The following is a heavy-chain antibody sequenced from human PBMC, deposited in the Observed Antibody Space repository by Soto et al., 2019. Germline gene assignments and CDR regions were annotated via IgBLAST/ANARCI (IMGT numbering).Heavy chain of an antibody. CDR2: IKQDGSES. V-gene: IGHV3-7*01. J-gene: IGHJ5*02. Sequence: PWWSLRLSCSASVFTFSNYWMSWFRQAPGKGLEWVANIKQDGSESNYADSVKGRFTISRDNAENSLYLQMTSLRAEDTAVYYCASARHIGPWGQGTLVTVSS. CDR1: VFTFSNYW. CDR3: ASARHIGP. D-gene: IGHD2-21*01.